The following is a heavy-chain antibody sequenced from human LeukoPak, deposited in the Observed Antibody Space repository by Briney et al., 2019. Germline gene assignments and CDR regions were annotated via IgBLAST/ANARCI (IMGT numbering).Heavy chain of an antibody. J-gene: IGHJ6*03. CDR3: ARGQDFWSGPRMDV. D-gene: IGHD3-3*01. V-gene: IGHV4-34*01. CDR2: INHSGST. Sequence: PSETLSLTCAVYGGSFSGYYWSWIRQPPGKGLEWIGEINHSGSTNYSPPLKSRVTISVDTSKNQFSLKLSSVTAADTAVYYCARGQDFWSGPRMDVWGKGTTVTVSS. CDR1: GGSFSGYY.